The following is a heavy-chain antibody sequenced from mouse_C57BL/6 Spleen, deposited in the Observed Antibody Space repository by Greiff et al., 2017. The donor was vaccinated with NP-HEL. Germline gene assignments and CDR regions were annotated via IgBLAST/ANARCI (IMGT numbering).Heavy chain of an antibody. D-gene: IGHD4-1*01. CDR1: GYSFTSYY. CDR3: ASNWEYFDY. Sequence: VKLQQSGPELVKPGASVKISCKASGYSFTSYYIHWVKQRPGQGLEWIGWIYPGSGNTKYNEKFKGKATLTADTSSSTAYMQLSSLTSEDSAVYYCASNWEYFDYWGQGTTLTVSS. J-gene: IGHJ2*01. V-gene: IGHV1-66*01. CDR2: IYPGSGNT.